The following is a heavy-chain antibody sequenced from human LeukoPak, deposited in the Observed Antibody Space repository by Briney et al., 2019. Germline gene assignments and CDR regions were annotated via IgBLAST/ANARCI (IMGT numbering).Heavy chain of an antibody. CDR1: GYTFTGYY. V-gene: IGHV1-2*02. Sequence: ASVKVSCKASGYTFTGYYMHWVRQAPGQGLEWMGWINPNSGGTNYAQKFQGRVTMTRDTSISTAYMELSRLRSDDSAVYYCATLGDGFYYFDYWGQGTLVTVSS. CDR2: INPNSGGT. J-gene: IGHJ4*02. D-gene: IGHD5-24*01. CDR3: ATLGDGFYYFDY.